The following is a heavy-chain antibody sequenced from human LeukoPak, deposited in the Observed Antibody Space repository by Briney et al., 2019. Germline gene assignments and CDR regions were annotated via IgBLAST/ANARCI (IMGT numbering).Heavy chain of an antibody. CDR1: GFTFTDYY. Sequence: PGGSLRLSCAASGFTFTDYYMSWIRQAPGKGLEWVSYISSSSRSTTYADSVEGRFTISRDNAKNSLYLQMNSLRAEDTAVYYCSGGYDSDYFFYYGMDVWGQGTTVTVSS. D-gene: IGHD5-12*01. V-gene: IGHV3-11*06. J-gene: IGHJ6*02. CDR2: ISSSSRST. CDR3: SGGYDSDYFFYYGMDV.